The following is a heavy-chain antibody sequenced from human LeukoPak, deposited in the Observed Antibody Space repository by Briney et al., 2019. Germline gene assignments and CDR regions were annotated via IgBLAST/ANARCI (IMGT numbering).Heavy chain of an antibody. V-gene: IGHV3-21*01. J-gene: IGHJ3*02. CDR1: GFTFSSYS. Sequence: PGGSLRLSCAASGFTFSSYSMNWVRQAPGKGLEWVSSISSSSSYIYYADSVKGRFTISRDNAKNSLYLQMNSLRAEDTAVYYCARDLSGSYFADAFDIWGQGTMVTVSS. D-gene: IGHD1-26*01. CDR3: ARDLSGSYFADAFDI. CDR2: ISSSSSYI.